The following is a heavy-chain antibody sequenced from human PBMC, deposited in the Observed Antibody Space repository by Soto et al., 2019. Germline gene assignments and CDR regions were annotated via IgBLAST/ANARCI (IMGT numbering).Heavy chain of an antibody. D-gene: IGHD1-1*01. CDR1: GASISGFY. Sequence: SETLSLTCTVSGASISGFYWSWIRKSAGKGLEWIGRIYATGTTDYNPSLKSRVMMSVDTSKKQFSLKLRSVTAADTAVYYCVRDGTKTLRDWCDLWGHGISVTVS. CDR2: IYATGTT. CDR3: VRDGTKTLRDWCDL. V-gene: IGHV4-4*07. J-gene: IGHJ5*02.